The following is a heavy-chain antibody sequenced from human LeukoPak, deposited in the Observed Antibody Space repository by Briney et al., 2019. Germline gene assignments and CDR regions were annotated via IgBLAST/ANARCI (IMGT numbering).Heavy chain of an antibody. CDR1: GGSISSNN. CDR2: IRGSGDRT. D-gene: IGHD1-26*01. Sequence: GTLSLTCSVSGGSISSNNWWSWVRQPPGKGLEWVSAIRGSGDRTHYADSVKGRFTISRDNSKNTLYLQMSSLRAEDTAVYYCAKDSKIVGATFRSYHYMDVWGKGTAVTVSS. J-gene: IGHJ6*03. V-gene: IGHV3-23*01. CDR3: AKDSKIVGATFRSYHYMDV.